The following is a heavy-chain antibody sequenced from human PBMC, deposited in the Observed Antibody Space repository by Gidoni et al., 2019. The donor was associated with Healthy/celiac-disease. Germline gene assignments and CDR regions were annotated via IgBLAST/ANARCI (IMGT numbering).Heavy chain of an antibody. J-gene: IGHJ6*02. V-gene: IGHV3-21*01. CDR1: GFTFSSYS. Sequence: EVQLVESGGGLVKPGGSLRLSCAASGFTFSSYSMNWVRPAPGKGLEWVSSISSSSSYRYYADSGKGRFTTSRDNGKNSLYLQMNSLRAEDTAVYYGARGGARGMGQYYYYGMDVWGQGTTVTVSS. D-gene: IGHD3-16*01. CDR3: ARGGARGMGQYYYYGMDV. CDR2: ISSSSSYR.